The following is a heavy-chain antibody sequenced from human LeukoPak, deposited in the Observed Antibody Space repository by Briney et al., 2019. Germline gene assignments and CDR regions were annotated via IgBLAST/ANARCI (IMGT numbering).Heavy chain of an antibody. CDR3: IRGAVSGSYSGLDV. V-gene: IGHV3-73*01. J-gene: IGHJ6*02. CDR1: GFTFSGST. D-gene: IGHD1-26*01. CDR2: IRTNPNSYAT. Sequence: PGGSLKLSCAASGFTFSGSTIHWVRQASGKGLEWVGRIRTNPNSYATAYGTSVKGRFTLSRDDSRNTAYLQMNSLKTEDTAVYYCIRGAVSGSYSGLDVWGQGTTVTVSS.